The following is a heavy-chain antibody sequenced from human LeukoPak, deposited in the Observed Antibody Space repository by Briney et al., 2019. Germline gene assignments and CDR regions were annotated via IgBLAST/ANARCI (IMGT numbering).Heavy chain of an antibody. V-gene: IGHV4-59*01. Sequence: SETLSLTCTVSGGSISSSYWSWIRQPPGNRLEWIGYTDYTGNTKYNPSLKSRVTLSIDTSKIQFSLKLRSVTAADTAVYYCATASSGYPAEYFQHWGQGTLVTVSS. J-gene: IGHJ1*01. CDR2: TDYTGNT. CDR1: GGSISSSY. CDR3: ATASSGYPAEYFQH. D-gene: IGHD5-12*01.